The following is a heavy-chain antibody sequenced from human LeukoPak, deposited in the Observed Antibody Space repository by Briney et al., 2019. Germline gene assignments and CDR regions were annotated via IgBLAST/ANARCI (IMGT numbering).Heavy chain of an antibody. CDR2: IWYDGINK. V-gene: IGHV3-33*01. Sequence: GGSLRPSCTASGSTFSSHGMHWVRQAPGKGLEWVAVIWYDGINKYYADSVKGRFTISRDNSKNTVNLQMNSLRADDTAVYYCARGGDYGDYWGQGTLVTVSS. D-gene: IGHD2-15*01. CDR3: ARGGDYGDY. J-gene: IGHJ4*02. CDR1: GSTFSSHG.